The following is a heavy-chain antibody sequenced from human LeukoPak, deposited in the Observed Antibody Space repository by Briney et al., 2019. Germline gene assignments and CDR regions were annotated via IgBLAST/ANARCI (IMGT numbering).Heavy chain of an antibody. J-gene: IGHJ3*02. CDR2: ISYDGSNK. D-gene: IGHD2-2*01. CDR3: ARESQYCSSTSCYGPQDAFDI. Sequence: GGSLRLSCAASGFTFSDYYMSWIRQAPGKGLEWVAVISYDGSNKYYADSVKGRFTISRDNSKNTLYLQMNSLRAEDTAVYYCARESQYCSSTSCYGPQDAFDIWGQGTMVTVSS. CDR1: GFTFSDYY. V-gene: IGHV3-30-3*01.